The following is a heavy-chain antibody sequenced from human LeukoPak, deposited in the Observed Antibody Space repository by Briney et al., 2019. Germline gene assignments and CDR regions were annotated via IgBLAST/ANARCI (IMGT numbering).Heavy chain of an antibody. Sequence: GGSLRLSCAASGFTFSSYEMNWVRQAPGKGLEWVSYISSSGSTIYYADSVKGRFTISRDNAKSSLYLQMNSLRAEDTAVYYCAREVAAAGTPFDYWGQGTLVTVSS. CDR1: GFTFSSYE. J-gene: IGHJ4*02. CDR2: ISSSGSTI. CDR3: AREVAAAGTPFDY. V-gene: IGHV3-48*03. D-gene: IGHD6-13*01.